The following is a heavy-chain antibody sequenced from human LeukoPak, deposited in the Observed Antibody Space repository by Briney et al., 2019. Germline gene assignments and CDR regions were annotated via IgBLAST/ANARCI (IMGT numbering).Heavy chain of an antibody. D-gene: IGHD3-16*01. J-gene: IGHJ4*02. CDR1: GGTFISYA. Sequence: AASVKVSCKASGGTFISYAISWVRQAPGQGLEWMGGIIPIFGTANYAQKFQGRVTITADESTSTAYMELSSLRSEDTAVYYCARGPQQYYDYVWTENYFDYWGQGTLVTVSS. CDR3: ARGPQQYYDYVWTENYFDY. CDR2: IIPIFGTA. V-gene: IGHV1-69*13.